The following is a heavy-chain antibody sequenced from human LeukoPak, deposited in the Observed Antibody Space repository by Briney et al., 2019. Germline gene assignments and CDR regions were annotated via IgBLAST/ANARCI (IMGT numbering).Heavy chain of an antibody. D-gene: IGHD6-13*01. J-gene: IGHJ5*02. V-gene: IGHV1-69*04. CDR3: ARDPNIAAAGTNWFDP. CDR2: IIPIFGIA. CDR1: GGTFSSYA. Sequence: ASVKVSCKASGGTFSSYAISWVRQAPGQGLEWMGRIIPIFGIANYAQKFQGRVTITADKSTSTAYMELSSLRSEDTAVYYCARDPNIAAAGTNWFDPWGRGTLVTVSS.